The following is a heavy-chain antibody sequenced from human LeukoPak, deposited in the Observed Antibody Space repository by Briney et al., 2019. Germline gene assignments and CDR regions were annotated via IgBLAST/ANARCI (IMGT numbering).Heavy chain of an antibody. D-gene: IGHD3-22*01. J-gene: IGHJ3*02. CDR1: GGSISSYY. Sequence: SETLSLTCTVSGGSISSYYWSWIRQPPGKGLEWIGYIYYSGSTNYNPSLKSRVTISVDTSKNQFSPKLSSVTAADTAVYYCARYFYDSSGYPYDAFDIWGQGTMVTVSS. V-gene: IGHV4-59*01. CDR2: IYYSGST. CDR3: ARYFYDSSGYPYDAFDI.